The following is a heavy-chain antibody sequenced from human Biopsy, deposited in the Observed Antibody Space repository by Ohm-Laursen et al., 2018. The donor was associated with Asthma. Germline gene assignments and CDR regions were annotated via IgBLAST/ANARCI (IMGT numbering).Heavy chain of an antibody. V-gene: IGHV3-30-3*01. CDR2: ITFDGSTQ. D-gene: IGHD6-13*01. Sequence: SLRLSCAASGTHFGSYNMHWARQAPGKGLEWVAVITFDGSTQHYGDSVKGRLTISRDNSKNMLFLQMNSLRAEDTAVYYCSRDALGYYFDIWGQGTQVTVSS. CDR1: GTHFGSYN. J-gene: IGHJ4*02. CDR3: SRDALGYYFDI.